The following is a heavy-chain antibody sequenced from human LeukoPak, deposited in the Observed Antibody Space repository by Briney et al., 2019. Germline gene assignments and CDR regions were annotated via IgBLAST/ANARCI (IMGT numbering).Heavy chain of an antibody. V-gene: IGHV1-46*03. CDR3: ARGAPKLYYDSSGYYYFDY. D-gene: IGHD3-22*01. CDR1: GYTFTSYY. CDR2: INTSGGST. Sequence: ASVKVSCKASGYTFTSYYMHAVRQAPGQGLEWMGIINTSGGSTSYAQKFQGRVTMTRDTSTSTVYMELSSLRSEDTAVYYCARGAPKLYYDSSGYYYFDYWGQGTLVTVSS. J-gene: IGHJ4*02.